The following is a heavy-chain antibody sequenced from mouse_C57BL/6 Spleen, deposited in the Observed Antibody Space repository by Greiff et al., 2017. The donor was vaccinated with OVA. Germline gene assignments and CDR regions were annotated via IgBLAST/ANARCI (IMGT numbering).Heavy chain of an antibody. J-gene: IGHJ2*01. CDR1: GYSITSGYY. Sequence: ESGPGLVKPSQSLSLTCSVTGYSITSGYYWNWIRQFPGNKLEWMGYISYDGSNNYNPSLKNRISITRDTSKNQFFLKLNSVTTEDTATYYCARDHDYGSSYGYWGQGTTLTVSS. D-gene: IGHD1-1*01. CDR3: ARDHDYGSSYGY. CDR2: ISYDGSN. V-gene: IGHV3-6*01.